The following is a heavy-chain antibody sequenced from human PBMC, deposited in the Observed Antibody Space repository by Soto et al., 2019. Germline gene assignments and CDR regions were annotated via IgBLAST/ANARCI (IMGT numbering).Heavy chain of an antibody. Sequence: GASVKVSCKASGGTFSSYASSGVRQAPGRGLEWMGGIIPIFGTANYAQKLKGRVTITADESTSTAYMELSSLRSEDTASYYSASGRLVPATAKCAFDICGQGTMLTVSS. D-gene: IGHD2-2*01. CDR3: ASGRLVPATAKCAFDI. V-gene: IGHV1-69*13. CDR2: IIPIFGTA. CDR1: GGTFSSYA. J-gene: IGHJ3*02.